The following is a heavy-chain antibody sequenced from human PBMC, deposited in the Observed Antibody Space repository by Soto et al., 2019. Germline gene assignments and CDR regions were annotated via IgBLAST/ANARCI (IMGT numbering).Heavy chain of an antibody. CDR2: FSGGSGTT. D-gene: IGHD1-1*01. V-gene: IGHV3-23*01. CDR3: VKWNGYGDY. J-gene: IGHJ4*02. Sequence: VQLLASGGGLVQPGGSLRLSCVVSGFTFTNYGVTWVRQAPGKGLQWVSGFSGGSGTTHYRDSVKGRFTISRDDSKSTVYLQMNSPGVDDTAVYYCVKWNGYGDYWGQGTLVTVSS. CDR1: GFTFTNYG.